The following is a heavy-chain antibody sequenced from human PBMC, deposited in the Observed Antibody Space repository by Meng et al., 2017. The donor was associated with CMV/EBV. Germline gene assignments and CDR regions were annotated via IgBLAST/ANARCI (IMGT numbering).Heavy chain of an antibody. CDR3: ATQRARYCSSTSCAFDY. J-gene: IGHJ4*02. D-gene: IGHD2-2*01. CDR2: IRYDGSNK. V-gene: IGHV3-30*02. CDR1: GFTFSSYG. Sequence: GGSLRLSCAASGFTFSSYGMRWVRQAPGKGLEWVAFIRYDGSNKYYADSVKGRFTISRDNSKNTLYLQMNSLRAEDTAVYYCATQRARYCSSTSCAFDYWGQGTLVTVSS.